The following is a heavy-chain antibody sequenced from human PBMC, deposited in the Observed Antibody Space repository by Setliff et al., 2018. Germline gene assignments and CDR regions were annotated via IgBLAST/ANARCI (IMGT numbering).Heavy chain of an antibody. Sequence: ASVKVSCKASGYTFTGYYMHWVRQAPGQGLEWMGWINPNSGGTNPAQKFQGRVTMTRDTSNSTDYMDLSRLTSDDTAVYYCAREVLSTVVAWDYWGQGTLVTVSS. CDR1: GYTFTGYY. J-gene: IGHJ4*02. CDR2: INPNSGGT. CDR3: AREVLSTVVAWDY. V-gene: IGHV1-2*02. D-gene: IGHD4-17*01.